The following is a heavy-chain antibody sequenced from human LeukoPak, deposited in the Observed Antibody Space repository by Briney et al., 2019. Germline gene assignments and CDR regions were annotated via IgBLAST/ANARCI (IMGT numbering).Heavy chain of an antibody. D-gene: IGHD1-14*01. J-gene: IGHJ4*02. Sequence: GGSLRLSCVTSGFTFSAYALTWVRQAPGKGLEWVSSMSGSGDRTYHADSVRGRFTISRDNSKNTLYLQMNTLRAEDTARYYCRKRSGDVTHRSNYNGLLDHWGQGTLVTVSS. CDR1: GFTFSAYA. V-gene: IGHV3-23*01. CDR2: MSGSGDRT. CDR3: RKRSGDVTHRSNYNGLLDH.